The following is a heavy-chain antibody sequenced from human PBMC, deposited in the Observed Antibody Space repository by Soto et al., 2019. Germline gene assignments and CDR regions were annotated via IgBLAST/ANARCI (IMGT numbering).Heavy chain of an antibody. CDR1: GGSISSSNW. V-gene: IGHV4-4*02. Sequence: SETLSLTCAVSGGSISSSNWWSWVRQPPGKGLEWIGEIYHSGSTNYNPSLKSRVTISVDKSKNQFSLKLSSVTAADTAVYYCASSYPQWDPSYYGMDVWGQGTTVTVSS. D-gene: IGHD1-26*01. J-gene: IGHJ6*02. CDR3: ASSYPQWDPSYYGMDV. CDR2: IYHSGST.